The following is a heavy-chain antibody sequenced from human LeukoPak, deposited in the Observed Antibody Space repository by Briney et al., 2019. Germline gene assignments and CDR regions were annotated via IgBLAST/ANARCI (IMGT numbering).Heavy chain of an antibody. CDR2: LYTSGTT. CDR3: AREDSGVWRAFDV. D-gene: IGHD3-16*01. V-gene: IGHV4-4*07. J-gene: IGHJ3*01. CDR1: AGSISSYF. Sequence: PSETLSLTCTVSAGSISSYFWSWIRQPAGKGPEWIGRLYTSGTTNYNPSLKGRLTMSLDTSRNQFSLNLTSVTAADTAMYYCAREDSGVWRAFDVWGQGTMVTVSS.